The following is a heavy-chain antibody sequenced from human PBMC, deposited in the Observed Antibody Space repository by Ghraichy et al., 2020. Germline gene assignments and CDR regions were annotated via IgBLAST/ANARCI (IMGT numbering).Heavy chain of an antibody. V-gene: IGHV4-59*01. J-gene: IGHJ6*03. CDR1: GGSISNYY. CDR2: IYYSGST. D-gene: IGHD6-13*01. CDR3: ARAPSGGTAAGARYYYYRDV. Sequence: SETLSLTCTVSGGSISNYYWSWIRQPPGKGLEWIGYIYYSGSTNYNPSLKSRVTISVDTSKNQFSLKLSSVTAADTAVYYCARAPSGGTAAGARYYYYRDVWGKGTTVTVSS.